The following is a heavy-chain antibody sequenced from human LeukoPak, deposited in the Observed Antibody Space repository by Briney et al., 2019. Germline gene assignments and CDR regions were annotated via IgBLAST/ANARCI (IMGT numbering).Heavy chain of an antibody. D-gene: IGHD6-13*01. CDR1: GFTFSSYA. V-gene: IGHV3-23*01. CDR2: ISGSGGST. Sequence: GGSLRLSCAASGFTFSSYAMSWVRQAPGKGLEWVSAISGSGGSTYYPGSVKGRFTISRENAKNSLYLQMNSLRAGDTAVYYCARAGAAAGYYFDYWGQGTLVTVSS. J-gene: IGHJ4*02. CDR3: ARAGAAAGYYFDY.